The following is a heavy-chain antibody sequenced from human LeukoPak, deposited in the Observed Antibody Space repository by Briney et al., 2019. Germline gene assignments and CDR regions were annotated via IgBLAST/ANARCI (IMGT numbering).Heavy chain of an antibody. Sequence: GSLRLSCAASGFTFSSYGMHWVRQPPGKGLEWIGEINHSGSTNYNPSLKSRVTISVDTSKNQFSLKLSSVTAADTAVYYCACLLTTVTTDYYYYYGMDVWGQGTTVTVSS. CDR3: ACLLTTVTTDYYYYYGMDV. D-gene: IGHD4-17*01. V-gene: IGHV4-34*08. J-gene: IGHJ6*02. CDR2: INHSGST. CDR1: GFTFSSYG.